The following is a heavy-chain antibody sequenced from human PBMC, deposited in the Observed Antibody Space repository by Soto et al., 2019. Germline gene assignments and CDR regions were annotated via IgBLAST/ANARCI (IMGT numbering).Heavy chain of an antibody. J-gene: IGHJ4*02. V-gene: IGHV1-18*04. Sequence: QVQLVQSGAEVKKPGASVKVSCKASGYTFSSNGVSWVRQAPGQGLEWMGWISTFNGNAHYAQKFTGRVTMTTDTSTNTDYMELTSLSSDDTAVYYCARLHGYSSGWYDYWGQGTLVTVSS. CDR3: ARLHGYSSGWYDY. D-gene: IGHD6-19*01. CDR1: GYTFSSNG. CDR2: ISTFNGNA.